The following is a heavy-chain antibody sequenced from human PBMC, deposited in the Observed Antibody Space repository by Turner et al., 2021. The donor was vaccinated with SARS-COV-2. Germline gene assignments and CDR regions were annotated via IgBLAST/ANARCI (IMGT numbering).Heavy chain of an antibody. CDR2: INHSGST. J-gene: IGHJ6*02. CDR3: ARGNLTVSSSDDYYYYYGMDV. Sequence: VPLQQWGAGLLKPSATLSLTCTVYGGSFSGYYWSLIRQPPGKGLEWIGEINHSGSTNYNPALKSRVTISVDTSKHQFSLKLSAVTAADTAVYYGARGNLTVSSSDDYYYYYGMDVWGQGTTVTVSS. V-gene: IGHV4-34*01. CDR1: GGSFSGYY. D-gene: IGHD6-13*01.